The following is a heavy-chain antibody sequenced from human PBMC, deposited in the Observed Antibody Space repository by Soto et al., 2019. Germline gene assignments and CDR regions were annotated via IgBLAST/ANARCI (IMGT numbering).Heavy chain of an antibody. CDR1: GGSISSYY. D-gene: IGHD3-3*01. CDR2: IYYSGST. V-gene: IGHV4-59*01. J-gene: IGHJ5*02. CDR3: ARSGQVGNWFDP. Sequence: PSETLSLTCTVSGGSISSYYWSWIRQPPGKGLEWIGYIYYSGSTNHNPSLKSRVTISVDTSKNEFSLKLSSVTAADTAVYYCARSGQVGNWFDPWGQGTLVTVSS.